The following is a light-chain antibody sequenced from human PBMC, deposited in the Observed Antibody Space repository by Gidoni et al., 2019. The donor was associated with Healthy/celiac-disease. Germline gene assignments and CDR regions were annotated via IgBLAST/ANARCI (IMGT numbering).Light chain of an antibody. V-gene: IGKV3-20*01. CDR1: LSVSSSY. Sequence: DIVLTHSPRTLSLSPGETATFSRRASLSVSSSYFAWYQQKPGQAPRLLIYGASSRATGLPDRFSGSGSGTDFTLTISRLETEDFAVYYCQQYGSSTPWTFGQGTKVEIK. CDR3: QQYGSSTPWT. J-gene: IGKJ1*01. CDR2: GAS.